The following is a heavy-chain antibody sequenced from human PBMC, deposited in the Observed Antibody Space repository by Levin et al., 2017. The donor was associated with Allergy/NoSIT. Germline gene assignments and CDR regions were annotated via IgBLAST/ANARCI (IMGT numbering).Heavy chain of an antibody. CDR3: AREEGADYTNDAFDI. V-gene: IGHV4-38-2*02. CDR1: GYSISSGYY. Sequence: PGGSLRLSCAVSGYSISSGYYWGWIRQPPGKGLEWIGSIYHSGSTYYNPSLKSRVTISVDTSKNQFSLKLSSVTAADTAVYYCAREEGADYTNDAFDIWGQGTMVTVSS. J-gene: IGHJ3*02. D-gene: IGHD4-11*01. CDR2: IYHSGST.